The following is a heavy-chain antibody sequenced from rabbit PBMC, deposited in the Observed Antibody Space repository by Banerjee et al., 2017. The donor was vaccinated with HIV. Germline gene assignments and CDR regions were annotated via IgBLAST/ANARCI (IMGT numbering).Heavy chain of an antibody. V-gene: IGHV1S43*01. J-gene: IGHJ4*01. CDR1: GFTISSGH. CDR2: IYAGSSGNT. Sequence: QEQLEESGGGLVQPEGTLTLTCTASGFTISSGHMCWVRQAPGKGLEWIACIYAGSSGNTYYASWVNGRFTISRSTSLNTVDLKMTSLTAADTATYFCARDLAGVIGWNFDLWGPGTLVTVS. CDR3: ARDLAGVIGWNFDL. D-gene: IGHD4-1*01.